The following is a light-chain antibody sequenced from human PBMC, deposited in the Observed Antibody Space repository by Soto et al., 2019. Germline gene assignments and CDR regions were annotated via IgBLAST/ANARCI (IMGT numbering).Light chain of an antibody. CDR1: QSISSY. Sequence: EIVVTQSPATLSLSPGERATLSCSASQSISSYLAWYQQKPGQAPRLLIYDASNRATGIPARFSGSGSVTDFTLTISSLEPEDFAVYYCQQRSTWPLTFGGGTKVEIK. CDR2: DAS. V-gene: IGKV3-11*01. J-gene: IGKJ4*01. CDR3: QQRSTWPLT.